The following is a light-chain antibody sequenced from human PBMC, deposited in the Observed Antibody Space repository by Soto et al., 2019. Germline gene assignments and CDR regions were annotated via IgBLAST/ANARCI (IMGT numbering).Light chain of an antibody. V-gene: IGKV1-12*01. Sequence: DIQMTQSPSSVSASVGDRVTITCRASQHINNWLAWYQQKPGGAPKLLIYAASSVQSGVPSRFSGSGFGTDFTLTISSLQPEDFATYHCQQTSTFPRTFGGGNKVEIK. J-gene: IGKJ4*01. CDR3: QQTSTFPRT. CDR2: AAS. CDR1: QHINNW.